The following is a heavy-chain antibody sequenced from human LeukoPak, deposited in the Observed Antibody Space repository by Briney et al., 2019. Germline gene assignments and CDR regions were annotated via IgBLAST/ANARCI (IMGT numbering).Heavy chain of an antibody. CDR1: GGSISSYY. Sequence: PSETLSLTCTVSGGSISSYYWSWIRQPPGKGLEWIGYSYYSGSTNYNPSLKSRVTISVDTSKNQFSLKLSSVTAADTAVYYCARMPNYYYGMDVWGKGTTVTVSS. CDR3: ARMPNYYYGMDV. CDR2: SYYSGST. D-gene: IGHD2-2*01. J-gene: IGHJ6*04. V-gene: IGHV4-59*01.